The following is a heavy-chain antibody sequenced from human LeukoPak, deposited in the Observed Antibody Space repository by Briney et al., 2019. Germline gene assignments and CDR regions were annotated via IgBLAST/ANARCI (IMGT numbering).Heavy chain of an antibody. V-gene: IGHV4-39*01. Sequence: SETLSLTCTVSGGSISSSSHYWGWIRQPPGKGLEWIGSIYYSGSTYYNPSLKSRVTISVDTSKNQFSLKLSSVTAADTAVYYCAGQYYDFWSGYFPLDYWGQGTLVTVSS. CDR3: AGQYYDFWSGYFPLDY. CDR1: GGSISSSSHY. CDR2: IYYSGST. D-gene: IGHD3-3*01. J-gene: IGHJ4*02.